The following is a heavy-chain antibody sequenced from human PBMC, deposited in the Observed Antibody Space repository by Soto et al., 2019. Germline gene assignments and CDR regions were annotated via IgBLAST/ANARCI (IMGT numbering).Heavy chain of an antibody. CDR3: EKDRYGDYVFDY. Sequence: GGSLRLSCAASGFTFSSYAMSWVRQAPGKGLEWVSAISGSGGSTYYADSVKGRFTISRDNSKNTLYLQMNSLRAEDTAVYYWEKDRYGDYVFDYWGQGILVTVS. V-gene: IGHV3-23*01. D-gene: IGHD4-17*01. J-gene: IGHJ4*02. CDR1: GFTFSSYA. CDR2: ISGSGGST.